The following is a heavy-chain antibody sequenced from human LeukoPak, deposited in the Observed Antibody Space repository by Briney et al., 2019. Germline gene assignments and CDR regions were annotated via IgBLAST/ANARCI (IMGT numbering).Heavy chain of an antibody. CDR3: ARGQVGNYFDY. Sequence: PSETLSLTCAVHRGSFSGYYWSWIRQPPGKGLEWIGEINHSGNTNYNPSLKSRVTISVDTSKNQFCLKLGSVTAADTAVYHCARGQVGNYFDYWGQGTLVTVSS. CDR1: RGSFSGYY. J-gene: IGHJ4*02. CDR2: INHSGNT. V-gene: IGHV4-34*01. D-gene: IGHD1-26*01.